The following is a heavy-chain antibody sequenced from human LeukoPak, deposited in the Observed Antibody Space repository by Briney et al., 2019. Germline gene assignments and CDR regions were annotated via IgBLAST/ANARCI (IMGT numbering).Heavy chain of an antibody. CDR3: ARELRWQGTDFDY. V-gene: IGHV3-33*01. J-gene: IGHJ4*02. CDR1: GFTFSSYG. CDR2: IWYDGSKK. Sequence: PGGSLRLSCAASGFTFSSYGMHWVRQAPGKGLEWVALIWYDGSKKYYADSVKGRFTISRDNSKNTLYLQMNSLRAEDTAVYYCARELRWQGTDFDYWGQGTLVTVSS. D-gene: IGHD5-24*01.